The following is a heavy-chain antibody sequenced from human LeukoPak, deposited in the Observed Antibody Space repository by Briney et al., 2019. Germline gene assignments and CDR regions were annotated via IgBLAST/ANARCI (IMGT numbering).Heavy chain of an antibody. CDR1: GGSISSSSYY. Sequence: SETLALPCTVSGGSISSSSYYWGWILQPPGKGLEWIGSIYYSGSTYYNPSLKSRVTISVDTYKNHFSLRLSSVTATDPAVYFCATHEPSSWFAYWGEGTLVTVSS. V-gene: IGHV4-39*01. J-gene: IGHJ4*02. CDR3: ATHEPSSWFAY. D-gene: IGHD6-13*01. CDR2: IYYSGST.